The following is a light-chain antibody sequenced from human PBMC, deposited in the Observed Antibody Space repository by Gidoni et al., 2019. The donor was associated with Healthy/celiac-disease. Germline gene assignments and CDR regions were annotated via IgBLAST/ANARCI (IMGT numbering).Light chain of an antibody. V-gene: IGKV1-39*01. CDR2: AAS. CDR3: HQSYSTPT. Sequence: DIQMTQSPASLSASVGDRVTITCRASQRISSYLNWYQQKPGKAPKLLIYAASSLQSGVQSRFSGSGSETDFTLTISSLQPEDFSTYYCHQSYSTPTFGQGTKVEIK. CDR1: QRISSY. J-gene: IGKJ1*01.